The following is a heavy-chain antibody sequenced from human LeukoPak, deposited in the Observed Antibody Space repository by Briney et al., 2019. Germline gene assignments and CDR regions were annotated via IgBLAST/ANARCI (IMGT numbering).Heavy chain of an antibody. CDR3: AIRPGPYAYFDY. CDR2: ISWDGGST. V-gene: IGHV3-43*01. CDR1: GFTFDDYT. Sequence: GGSLRLSCAASGFTFDDYTMHWVRQAPGKGLEWVSLISWDGGSTYYADSVKGRFTISRDNSKNSLYLQMNSLRAEDTAVYYCAIRPGPYAYFDYWGQGTLVTVSS. J-gene: IGHJ4*02. D-gene: IGHD3-16*01.